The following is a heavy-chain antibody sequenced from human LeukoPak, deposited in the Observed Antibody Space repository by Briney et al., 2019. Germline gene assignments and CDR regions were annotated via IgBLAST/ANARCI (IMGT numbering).Heavy chain of an antibody. CDR2: INHSGST. Sequence: SETLSLTCAVYGGSFSGYYWSWIRQPPGKGLEWIGEINHSGSTNYNPSLKSRVTISVDTSKNQFSLKLSSVTAADTAVYYCARGVRYDFWSGSNRHYNWFDPWGRGTLVTVSS. D-gene: IGHD3-3*01. CDR3: ARGVRYDFWSGSNRHYNWFDP. J-gene: IGHJ5*02. V-gene: IGHV4-34*01. CDR1: GGSFSGYY.